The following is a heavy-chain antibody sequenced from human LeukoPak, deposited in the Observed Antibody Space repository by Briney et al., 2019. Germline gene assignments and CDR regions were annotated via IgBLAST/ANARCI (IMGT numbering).Heavy chain of an antibody. V-gene: IGHV3-33*03. D-gene: IGHD3/OR15-3a*01. J-gene: IGHJ4*02. Sequence: GRSLRLSCAASGFTFSSYGMHWVRQAPGKGLEWVAGISHDGSQKHYVDSVKGRFTISRDNAKSSLYLQLSSLRAEDTAVYYCATLQDWRFDYWGQGTLVTVSS. CDR3: ATLQDWRFDY. CDR1: GFTFSSYG. CDR2: ISHDGSQK.